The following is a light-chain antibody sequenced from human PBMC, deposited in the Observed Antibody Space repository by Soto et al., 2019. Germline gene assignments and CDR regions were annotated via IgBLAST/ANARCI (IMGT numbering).Light chain of an antibody. J-gene: IGKJ2*01. CDR3: HQYDKRPTT. Sequence: EIEMTQPPSTLSVSVGDRVTISCRASRDVGNNLNWYQQKPGKAPNLIIYDASNMETGIPVRVSGSRSGTHFTLTISSLKPEDIGTYYCHQYDKRPTTFGQGTKVDIK. CDR1: RDVGNN. CDR2: DAS. V-gene: IGKV1-33*01.